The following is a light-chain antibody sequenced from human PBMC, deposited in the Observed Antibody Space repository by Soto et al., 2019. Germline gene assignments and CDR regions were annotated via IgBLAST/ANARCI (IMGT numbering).Light chain of an antibody. CDR1: QSISSY. J-gene: IGKJ2*01. CDR3: QQSYSTPQNT. CDR2: AAS. V-gene: IGKV1-39*01. Sequence: DIQMTQSPSSLSASVGDRVTITCRASQSISSYLNWYQQKPGKAPKLLIYAASSLQSGVPSRFGGSGSGTDFTLTINSLQPEDFATYYCQQSYSTPQNTFGQGTKLEIK.